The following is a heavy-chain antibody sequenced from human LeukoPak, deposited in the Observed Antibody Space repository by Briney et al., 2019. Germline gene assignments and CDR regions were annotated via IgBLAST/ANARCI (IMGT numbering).Heavy chain of an antibody. CDR2: ISSSSSYI. V-gene: IGHV3-21*01. CDR1: GFTFSSYS. J-gene: IGHJ3*02. CDR3: ARVPAAIGAFDI. D-gene: IGHD2-2*02. Sequence: GGSLRLSCAASGFTFSSYSMNWVRQAPGKGLEWVSSISSSSSYIYYADSVKGRFTISRDNAKNSLYLQMNSLSAEDTAVYYCARVPAAIGAFDIWGQGTMVTVSS.